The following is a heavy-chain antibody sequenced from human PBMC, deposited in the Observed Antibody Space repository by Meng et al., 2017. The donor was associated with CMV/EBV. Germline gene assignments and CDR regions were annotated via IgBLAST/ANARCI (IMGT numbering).Heavy chain of an antibody. Sequence: SLLLACSATGVMFRKARMIWVRQAPGKVLEWVGRMKTKTDGGTTEYAATVKGRFNISRDDSKTTLFLQKNSLKIEDTAVYYCTTGHYWGQGTLVTVSS. CDR1: GVMFRKAR. J-gene: IGHJ4*02. CDR2: MKTKTDGGTT. CDR3: TTGHY. V-gene: IGHV3-15*01.